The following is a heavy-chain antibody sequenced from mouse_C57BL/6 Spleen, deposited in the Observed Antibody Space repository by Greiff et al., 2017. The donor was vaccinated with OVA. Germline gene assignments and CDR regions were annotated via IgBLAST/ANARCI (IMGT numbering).Heavy chain of an antibody. CDR1: GFTFSDYG. Sequence: EVQLVESGGGLVKPGGSLKLSCAASGFTFSDYGIHWVRQAPEKGLEWVAYISSGSSTIYYADTVKGRFTISRDNAKNTLFLQMTSLRSEDTAMYYCARGEALYSNHPYWYFDVWGTGTTVTVSS. CDR3: ARGEALYSNHPYWYFDV. J-gene: IGHJ1*03. D-gene: IGHD2-5*01. V-gene: IGHV5-17*01. CDR2: ISSGSSTI.